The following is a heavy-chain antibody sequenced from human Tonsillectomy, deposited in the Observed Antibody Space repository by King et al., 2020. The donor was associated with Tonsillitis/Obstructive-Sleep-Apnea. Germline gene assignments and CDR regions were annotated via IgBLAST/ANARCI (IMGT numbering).Heavy chain of an antibody. CDR1: GFTFSNYW. CDR2: IKQDGSEK. CDR3: AGEKAGCWYFDL. Sequence: VQLVESGGGLVQPGGSLRLSCAASGFTFSNYWVYWVRQAPGKVLEWVANIKQDGSEKYYVDSVKGRFTISRENAKNSLYLQLNSMSAGDTAGYYCAGEKAGCWYFDLWGRGTLVTV. V-gene: IGHV3-7*03. J-gene: IGHJ2*01.